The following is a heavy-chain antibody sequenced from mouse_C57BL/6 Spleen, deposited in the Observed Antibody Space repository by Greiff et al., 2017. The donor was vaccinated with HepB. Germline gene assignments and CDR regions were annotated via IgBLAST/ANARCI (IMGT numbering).Heavy chain of an antibody. D-gene: IGHD2-3*01. CDR3: ARSLRWFPYAMDY. CDR1: GYTFTDYN. Sequence: EVQLNESGPELVKPGASVKIPCKASGYTFTDYNMDWVKQSHGKSLEWIGDINPNNGGTIYNQKFKGKATLTVDKSSSTAYMELRSLTSEDTAVYYCARSLRWFPYAMDYWGQGTSVTVSS. CDR2: INPNNGGT. V-gene: IGHV1-18*01. J-gene: IGHJ4*01.